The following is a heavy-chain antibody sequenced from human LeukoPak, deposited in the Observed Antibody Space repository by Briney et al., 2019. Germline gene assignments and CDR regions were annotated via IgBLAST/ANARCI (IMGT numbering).Heavy chain of an antibody. CDR3: AKELYPPSSYYYDSSLDY. Sequence: PGGSLRLSCAASGFTFSIYGMHWVRQAPGKGLEWVAVISYDGSNKYYADSVKGRFTISRDNSKNTLYLQMNSLRAEDTAVYYCAKELYPPSSYYYDSSLDYWGQGTLVTVSS. CDR1: GFTFSIYG. V-gene: IGHV3-30*18. CDR2: ISYDGSNK. J-gene: IGHJ4*02. D-gene: IGHD3-22*01.